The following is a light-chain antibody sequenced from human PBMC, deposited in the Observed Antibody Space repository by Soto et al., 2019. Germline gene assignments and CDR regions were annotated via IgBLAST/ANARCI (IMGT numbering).Light chain of an antibody. J-gene: IGKJ3*01. Sequence: PGESATLSCRASQNIYTGYLAWYQQKPGQAPRLLISGASDRATGIPDRFTGSGSGTDITLTISRLEPEDFAVYYCQQFSGSLTFGPGT. CDR1: QNIYTGY. CDR3: QQFSGSLT. CDR2: GAS. V-gene: IGKV3-20*01.